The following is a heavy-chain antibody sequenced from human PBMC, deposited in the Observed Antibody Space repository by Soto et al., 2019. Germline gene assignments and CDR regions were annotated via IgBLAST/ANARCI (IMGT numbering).Heavy chain of an antibody. CDR2: INAGNGNT. J-gene: IGHJ5*02. V-gene: IGHV1-3*01. Sequence: LHWVRQAPGQRLEWMGCINAGNGNTRYSQKFPGRVTITRDTSASTAYLELSSLRSEDTAVYYCARGPNSSSYSWLDPWGQGTLVTV. CDR3: ARGPNSSSYSWLDP. D-gene: IGHD6-6*01.